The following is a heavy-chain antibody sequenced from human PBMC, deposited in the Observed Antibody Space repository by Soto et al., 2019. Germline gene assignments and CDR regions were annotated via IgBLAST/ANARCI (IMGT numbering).Heavy chain of an antibody. Sequence: GASVKVSCKASGYTFTAYYMHWVRQAPGQGLEWMGIINPSDGSTSYAQKFQGRVTMTRDTSTSTVYMELSSLRSEDTAVYYCARGSQLAYFDYWGQGTLVTVSS. V-gene: IGHV1-46*01. D-gene: IGHD3-3*02. CDR2: INPSDGST. CDR1: GYTFTAYY. J-gene: IGHJ4*02. CDR3: ARGSQLAYFDY.